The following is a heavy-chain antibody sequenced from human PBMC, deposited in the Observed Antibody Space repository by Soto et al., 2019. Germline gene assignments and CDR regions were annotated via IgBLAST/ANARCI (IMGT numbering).Heavy chain of an antibody. Sequence: SVKVSCKASGGTFSSYAISWVRQAPGQGLEWMGGIIPIFGTANYAQKFQGRVTITADESTSTAYMELSSLRSEDTAVYYCARSRSSGYYANYYFDDWGQGTLVTVSS. V-gene: IGHV1-69*13. CDR2: IIPIFGTA. J-gene: IGHJ4*02. D-gene: IGHD3-22*01. CDR3: ARSRSSGYYANYYFDD. CDR1: GGTFSSYA.